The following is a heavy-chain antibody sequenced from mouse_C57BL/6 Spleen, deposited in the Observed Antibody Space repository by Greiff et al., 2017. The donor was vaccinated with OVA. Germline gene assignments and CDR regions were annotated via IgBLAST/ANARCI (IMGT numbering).Heavy chain of an antibody. Sequence: VQLQQPGAELVKPGASVKMSCKASGYTFTSYWITWVKQRPGQGLEWIGDIYPGSGSTNYNEKFKSKATLTVDTSSSTAYMQLSSLTSEDSAVYYCAREAYYSNCFDYWGQGTTLTVSS. V-gene: IGHV1-55*01. J-gene: IGHJ2*01. D-gene: IGHD2-5*01. CDR2: IYPGSGST. CDR1: GYTFTSYW. CDR3: AREAYYSNCFDY.